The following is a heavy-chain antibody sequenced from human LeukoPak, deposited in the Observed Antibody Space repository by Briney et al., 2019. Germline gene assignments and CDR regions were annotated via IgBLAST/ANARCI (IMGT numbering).Heavy chain of an antibody. CDR1: GYTLTELP. CDR2: FDPEDGET. CDR3: ATDRISWLLPTAEPSPFDI. D-gene: IGHD3-22*01. V-gene: IGHV1-24*01. J-gene: IGHJ3*02. Sequence: GASVKVSCKVSGYTLTELPMHWVRQAPGKGLEWMGGFDPEDGETTYAQKFQGRVTMTEDTSTDTAYMELSSLRSEDTAVYYCATDRISWLLPTAEPSPFDIWGQGTMVTVSS.